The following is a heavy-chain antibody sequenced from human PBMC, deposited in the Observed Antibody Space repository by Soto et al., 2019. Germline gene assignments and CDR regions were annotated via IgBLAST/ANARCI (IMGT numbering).Heavy chain of an antibody. J-gene: IGHJ4*02. Sequence: QVHLVQSGAEVKKPGASVKVSCKGSGYGFTTYGITWVRQAPGQGLEWMAWISAHNGNTNYAQKVQGRVTVTRDTSTSTAYMELRSLIYDDTAVYYCERGRYGDYWGQGALVTVSS. CDR2: ISAHNGNT. V-gene: IGHV1-18*01. CDR1: GYGFTTYG. D-gene: IGHD1-1*01. CDR3: ERGRYGDY.